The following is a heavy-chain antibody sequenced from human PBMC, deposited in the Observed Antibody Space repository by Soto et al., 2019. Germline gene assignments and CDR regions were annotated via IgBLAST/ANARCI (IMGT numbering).Heavy chain of an antibody. V-gene: IGHV4-31*03. D-gene: IGHD3-3*01. CDR1: GGSISSGGYY. J-gene: IGHJ6*02. CDR2: IYYSGST. CDR3: ASYYDFWSGYSQLFVDV. Sequence: PSETLSLTCTVSGGSISSGGYYWSWIRQHPGKGLEWIGYIYYSGSTYYNPSLKRRVTISVDTSKTQFSLKLSSVTAADTAVYYCASYYDFWSGYSQLFVDVWGQGTTVTVSS.